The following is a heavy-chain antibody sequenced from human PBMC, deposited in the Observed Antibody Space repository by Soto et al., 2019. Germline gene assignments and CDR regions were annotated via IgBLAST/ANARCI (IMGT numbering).Heavy chain of an antibody. D-gene: IGHD5-18*01. CDR2: IISSISYI. CDR1: GFTFSSYT. J-gene: IGHJ6*02. V-gene: IGHV3-21*01. Sequence: EVQLVESGGGLVKPGGSLRLSCAASGFTFSSYTMNWVRQAPGKGLEWVASIISSISYIYYADSVKGRFTISRDNAKNSLYLQMNSLRAEDTAVYYCARDLGYSYGSYYYYGMDVWGQGTTGTVSS. CDR3: ARDLGYSYGSYYYYGMDV.